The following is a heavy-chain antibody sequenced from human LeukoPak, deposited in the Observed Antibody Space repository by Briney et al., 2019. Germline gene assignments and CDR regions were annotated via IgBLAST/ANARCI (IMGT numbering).Heavy chain of an antibody. CDR3: ARIRGYSYGLDY. CDR1: GGSISSGGYS. V-gene: IGHV4-30-4*07. CDR2: IYYSGST. Sequence: SQTLSLTCAVSGGSISSGGYSWSWIRQPPGKGLEWIGYIYYSGSTYYNPSLKSRVTISVDTSKNQFSLKLSSVTAADTAVYYCARIRGYSYGLDYWGQGTLVTVSS. D-gene: IGHD5-18*01. J-gene: IGHJ4*02.